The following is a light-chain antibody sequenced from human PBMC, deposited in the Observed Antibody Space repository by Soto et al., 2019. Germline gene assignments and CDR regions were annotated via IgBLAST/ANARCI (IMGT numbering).Light chain of an antibody. CDR2: DVN. J-gene: IGLJ2*01. CDR3: SSYTSSSTLVV. CDR1: SSDVGSSNY. V-gene: IGLV2-14*01. Sequence: QSALTQPASVSGSPGQSITISCTGTSSDVGSSNYVSWYQQHPGKAPKLMIYDVNNRPSGVSNRFSASKSCNTASLTISGLQAEDDADYYCSSYTSSSTLVVFGGGTKLTVL.